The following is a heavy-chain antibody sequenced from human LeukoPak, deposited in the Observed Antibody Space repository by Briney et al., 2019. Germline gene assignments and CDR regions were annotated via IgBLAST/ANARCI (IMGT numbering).Heavy chain of an antibody. CDR2: IKEDGSKK. D-gene: IGHD3-9*01. V-gene: IGHV3-7*03. J-gene: IGHJ4*02. CDR1: GFTFSRYW. Sequence: PGGSLRLSCAASGFTFSRYWMTWVRQAPGKGLEWVANIKEDGSKKNYVDSVKGRFTISRDNAKNSLYLQMNSLRAEDTAVYYCAKDGNFDWLLPYYFDYWGQGTLVTVSS. CDR3: AKDGNFDWLLPYYFDY.